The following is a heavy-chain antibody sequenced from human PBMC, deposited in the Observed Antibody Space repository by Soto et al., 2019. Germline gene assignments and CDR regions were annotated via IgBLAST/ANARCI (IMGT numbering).Heavy chain of an antibody. CDR3: ARQRGGYYDSSSNLYYFDY. V-gene: IGHV4-39*01. CDR1: GGSISSNSYY. J-gene: IGHJ4*02. D-gene: IGHD3-22*01. CDR2: IYYSGNT. Sequence: SETLSLTCTVSGGSISSNSYYWGWIRQPPGKGLEWIGSIYYSGNTYYNPSLKSRVTISVDTSKNQFSVNLSSVTAADTAVFFCARQRGGYYDSSSNLYYFDYWGQGTLVTVSS.